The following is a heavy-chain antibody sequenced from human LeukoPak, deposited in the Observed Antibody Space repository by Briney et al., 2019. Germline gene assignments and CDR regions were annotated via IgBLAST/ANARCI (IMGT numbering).Heavy chain of an antibody. D-gene: IGHD2-21*01. Sequence: GGSLRLSCAASGFTFSSYRMHWVRQAPGKGLVWVSRINSDGSSTSYADSVKGRFTISRDNVNNMLYLHMNSLRAEDTAVYYCASFGISWRSSYWGQGTLVTVSS. CDR3: ASFGISWRSSY. V-gene: IGHV3-74*01. CDR2: INSDGSST. J-gene: IGHJ4*02. CDR1: GFTFSSYR.